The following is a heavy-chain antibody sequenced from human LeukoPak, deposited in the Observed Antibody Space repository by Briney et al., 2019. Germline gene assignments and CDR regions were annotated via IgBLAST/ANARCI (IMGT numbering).Heavy chain of an antibody. Sequence: PSETLSLTCTVPGGSISSYYWSWIRQPPGKGLEWIGYIYYSGSTNYNPSLKSRVTISVDTSKNQFSLKLSSVTAADTAVYYCAKGGRGYGSGYANYDYWGQGTLVTVSS. J-gene: IGHJ4*02. CDR2: IYYSGST. CDR1: GGSISSYY. V-gene: IGHV4-59*01. D-gene: IGHD3-22*01. CDR3: AKGGRGYGSGYANYDY.